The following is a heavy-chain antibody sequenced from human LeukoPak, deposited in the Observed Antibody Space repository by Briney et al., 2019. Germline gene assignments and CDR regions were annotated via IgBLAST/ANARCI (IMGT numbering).Heavy chain of an antibody. CDR2: IYYSGST. D-gene: IGHD2-2*01. J-gene: IGHJ3*02. CDR3: AGETLGQLDAFDI. CDR1: GGSISSGDHF. V-gene: IGHV4-61*08. Sequence: SETLSLTCTVSGGSISSGDHFWSWIRQHPGKGLEWIGYIYYSGSTNYNPSLKSRVTISVDTSKNQFSLKLSSVTAADTAVYHCAGETLGQLDAFDIWGQGTMVTVSS.